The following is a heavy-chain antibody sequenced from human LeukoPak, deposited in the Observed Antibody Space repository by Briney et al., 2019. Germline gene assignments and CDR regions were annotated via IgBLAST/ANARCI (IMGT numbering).Heavy chain of an antibody. CDR2: IGSSGDT. CDR1: GFTFSSHD. J-gene: IGHJ4*02. D-gene: IGHD3-16*01. Sequence: GGSLRLSCVGSGFTFSSHDMHWVRHPPGQGLEWVSSIGSSGDTFYSASARGRFTIFRENAKNSVYLQMNSLTAGDTALYYCATNVGGPASYWGQGTLVTVSS. V-gene: IGHV3-13*01. CDR3: ATNVGGPASY.